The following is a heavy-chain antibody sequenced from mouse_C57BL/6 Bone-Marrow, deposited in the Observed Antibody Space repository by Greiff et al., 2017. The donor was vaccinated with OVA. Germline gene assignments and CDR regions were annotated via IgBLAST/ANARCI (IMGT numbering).Heavy chain of an antibody. J-gene: IGHJ4*01. CDR1: GYTFTSYW. Sequence: QVQLKEPGTELVKPGASVKLSCKASGYTFTSYWMHWEKQRPGQGLEWIGNINPSNGGTNYNEKFKSKATLTVDKSSSTAYMQLSSLTSEDSAVYYCARDYDYDAYAMDYWGQGTSVTVSS. CDR3: ARDYDYDAYAMDY. V-gene: IGHV1-53*01. D-gene: IGHD2-4*01. CDR2: INPSNGGT.